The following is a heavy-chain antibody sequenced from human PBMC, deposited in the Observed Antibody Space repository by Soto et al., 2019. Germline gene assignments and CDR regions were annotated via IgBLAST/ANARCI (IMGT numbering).Heavy chain of an antibody. CDR1: GGTFSSYA. J-gene: IGHJ6*02. CDR3: ARANIGHTVATWFSRYYYYKMDV. D-gene: IGHD4-17*01. V-gene: IGHV1-69*01. CDR2: IIPIIGSP. Sequence: QVQLVQSGAEVKKPGSSVKVSCKASGGTFSSYAISWVRQAPGQGLEWMGGIIPIIGSPNYAQKFQGRVPTTADESTSTAYRELSSLRSEDTALYYCARANIGHTVATWFSRYYYYKMDVWGQGTTVTVSS.